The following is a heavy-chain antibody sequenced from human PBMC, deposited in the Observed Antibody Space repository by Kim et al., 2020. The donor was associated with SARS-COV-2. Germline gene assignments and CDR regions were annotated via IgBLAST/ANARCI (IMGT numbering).Heavy chain of an antibody. CDR1: GGSFSGYY. Sequence: SQTLSLTCAVYGGSFSGYYWSWIRQPPGKGLEWIGEINHSGSTNYNPSLKSRVTISVDTSKNQFSLKLSSVTAADTAVYYCARGSLYYDILTGCYRSPNWFDPWGQGTLVTVSS. J-gene: IGHJ5*02. V-gene: IGHV4-34*01. D-gene: IGHD3-9*01. CDR2: INHSGST. CDR3: ARGSLYYDILTGCYRSPNWFDP.